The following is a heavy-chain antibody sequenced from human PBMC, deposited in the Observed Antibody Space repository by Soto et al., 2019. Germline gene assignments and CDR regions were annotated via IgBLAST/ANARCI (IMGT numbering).Heavy chain of an antibody. CDR3: ARHLSAGSGSYATFYYYYGMDV. D-gene: IGHD3-10*01. J-gene: IGHJ6*02. V-gene: IGHV4-39*01. CDR2: IYYSGST. CDR1: GGSISSSSYY. Sequence: QLQLQESGPGLVKPSETLSLTCTVSGGSISSSSYYWGWIRQPPGKGLEWIGSIYYSGSTYYNPSLKSRVSISVDTSKNQFSLKLGSVTAADTAVYYCARHLSAGSGSYATFYYYYGMDVWGQGTTVTVSS.